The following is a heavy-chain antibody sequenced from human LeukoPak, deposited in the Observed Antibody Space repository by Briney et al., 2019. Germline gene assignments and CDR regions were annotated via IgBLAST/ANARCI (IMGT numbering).Heavy chain of an antibody. CDR1: GFTFSSYA. J-gene: IGHJ5*02. D-gene: IGHD3-10*01. V-gene: IGHV3-23*01. Sequence: GGSLRLSCAASGFTFSSYAKTWVRQAPGKGLEWVAAINGGGGNTYYADSVKGRFTISRDNSKNTLYLQMNSLRGEDTAVYYCAKDRSGSFPNWFDPWGQGTLVTVSS. CDR2: INGGGGNT. CDR3: AKDRSGSFPNWFDP.